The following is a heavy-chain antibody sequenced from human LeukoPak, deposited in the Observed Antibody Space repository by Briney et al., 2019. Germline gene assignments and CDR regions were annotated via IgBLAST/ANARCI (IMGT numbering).Heavy chain of an antibody. J-gene: IGHJ4*01. CDR3: ARHRDYYDT. D-gene: IGHD3-22*01. CDR1: GASINNNF. V-gene: IGHV4-59*08. CDR2: IYSSGSA. Sequence: SETLSLTCTVSGASINNNFWTWIRQPPGKGLEWIGYIYSSGSANYNPSLKSRVIISGDTSKNQISLNLTSVTAADTAVYFCARHRDYYDTWGHGKLVTVSS.